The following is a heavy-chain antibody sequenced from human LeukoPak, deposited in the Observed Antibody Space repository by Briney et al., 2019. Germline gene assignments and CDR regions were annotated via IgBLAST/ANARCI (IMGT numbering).Heavy chain of an antibody. CDR2: ISYDGSNK. Sequence: GGSLRLSCAASGFTFSSYAMHWVRQAPGKGLEWVAVISYDGSNKYYADSVKGRFTISRDNSKNTLYLQMNSLRAEDTAVYYCARDHSSGWERRNAFDIRGQGTMVTVSS. J-gene: IGHJ3*02. CDR1: GFTFSSYA. CDR3: ARDHSSGWERRNAFDI. V-gene: IGHV3-30-3*01. D-gene: IGHD6-19*01.